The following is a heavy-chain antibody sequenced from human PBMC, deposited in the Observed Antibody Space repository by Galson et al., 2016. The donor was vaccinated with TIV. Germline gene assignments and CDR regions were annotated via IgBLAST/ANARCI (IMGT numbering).Heavy chain of an antibody. Sequence: SLRLSCAASGFTFGSYGMHWVRQAPGKGLEWVAGLWFDGSHISYGDSVTGRVTISRDNARKMLYLQMKRLRAEDTAVYYCAIRRTYKWSGDTFDIWGQGTMVTVSS. CDR3: AIRRTYKWSGDTFDI. V-gene: IGHV3-33*01. CDR2: LWFDGSHI. D-gene: IGHD1-20*01. CDR1: GFTFGSYG. J-gene: IGHJ3*02.